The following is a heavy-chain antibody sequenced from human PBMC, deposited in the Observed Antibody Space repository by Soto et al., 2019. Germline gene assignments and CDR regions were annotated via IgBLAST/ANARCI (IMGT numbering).Heavy chain of an antibody. D-gene: IGHD4-17*01. J-gene: IGHJ6*02. CDR2: ISSSGSTI. V-gene: IGHV3-11*01. CDR3: ASPTVTPHYGMDV. Sequence: QVQLVESGGGLVKPGGSLRLSCAASGFTFSDYYMSWIRQAPGKGLEWVSYISSSGSTIYYADSVKGRFTISRDNAKNYLYLQMNRLRAEDTAVYYGASPTVTPHYGMDVWGQGTTVTVSS. CDR1: GFTFSDYY.